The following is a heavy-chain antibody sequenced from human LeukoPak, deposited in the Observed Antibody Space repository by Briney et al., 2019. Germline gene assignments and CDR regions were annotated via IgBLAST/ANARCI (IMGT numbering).Heavy chain of an antibody. CDR3: EATGVGGY. V-gene: IGHV3-74*01. J-gene: IGHJ4*02. Sequence: GESLRLSCAASGFTFSSYWMHWVRQVPGKGLVWVSRINSDGSSTNYADSVKGRFTISRDNAKNTLYLQMNSLRAEDTGVYYCEATGVGGYWGQGTLVTVSS. CDR1: GFTFSSYW. D-gene: IGHD1-26*01. CDR2: INSDGSST.